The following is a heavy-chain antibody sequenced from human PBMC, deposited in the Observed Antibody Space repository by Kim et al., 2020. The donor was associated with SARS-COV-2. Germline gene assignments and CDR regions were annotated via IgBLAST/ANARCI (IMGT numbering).Heavy chain of an antibody. CDR2: ISYDGSNK. CDR3: ASMIPGY. Sequence: GGSLRLSCAASGFTFSSYAMHWVRQAPGKGLEWVAVISYDGSNKYYADSVKGRFTISRDNSKNTLYLQMNSLRAEDTAVYYCASMIPGYWGQGTLVTASS. J-gene: IGHJ4*02. CDR1: GFTFSSYA. D-gene: IGHD3-16*01. V-gene: IGHV3-30*04.